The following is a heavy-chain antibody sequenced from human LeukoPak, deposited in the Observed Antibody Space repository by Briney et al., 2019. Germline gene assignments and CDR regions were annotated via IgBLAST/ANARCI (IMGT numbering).Heavy chain of an antibody. Sequence: GESLKISCKGSGYSFTSDWIGWVRQMPGKGLEWMGIIYGGGSQTRYSPSFQGQVTMSADKSISTAYLQWSSLKASDTAMYYCARFRGYSYGSDYWGQGTLVTVSS. D-gene: IGHD5-18*01. CDR1: GYSFTSDW. CDR3: ARFRGYSYGSDY. CDR2: IYGGGSQT. J-gene: IGHJ4*02. V-gene: IGHV5-51*01.